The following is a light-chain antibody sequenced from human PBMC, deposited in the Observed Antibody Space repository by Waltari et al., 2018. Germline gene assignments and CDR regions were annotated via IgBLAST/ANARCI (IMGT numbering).Light chain of an antibody. CDR2: QVS. J-gene: IGKJ1*01. Sequence: DVVMTQSPLSLPVTLGQPASISCRSSQSLVFSYGNTYLNWFHQRPGQSPRRLIYQVSDRDSGVPDRFSGSGSGTDFTLKISRVEAEDVGLYYCMQGTHWPWTFGQGTKVEIK. V-gene: IGKV2-30*01. CDR1: QSLVFSYGNTY. CDR3: MQGTHWPWT.